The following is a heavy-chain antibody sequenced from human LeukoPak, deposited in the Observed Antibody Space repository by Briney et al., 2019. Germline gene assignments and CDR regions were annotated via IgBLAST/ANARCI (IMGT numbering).Heavy chain of an antibody. CDR2: IYYSGST. CDR3: ARSGYCGGDCYSPGALDY. CDR1: GFPFSSYA. V-gene: IGHV4-59*01. J-gene: IGHJ4*02. D-gene: IGHD2-21*02. Sequence: GSLRLSCSASGFPFSSYAMHWVRQAPGKGLEWIGYIYYSGSTNYNPSLKSRVTISVDTSKNQFSLKLSSVTAADTAVYYCARSGYCGGDCYSPGALDYWGQGTLVTVSS.